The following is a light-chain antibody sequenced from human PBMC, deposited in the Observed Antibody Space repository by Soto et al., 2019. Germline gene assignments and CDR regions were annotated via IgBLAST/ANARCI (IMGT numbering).Light chain of an antibody. Sequence: EIVLTQSPDTLSLSTGERATLSCRASQSISNSLAWYPQKPGQAPRLLIYDVSNRATGIPARFSGSGSGTDFTLTICGLETEDFAVYFCHQRSSWPLTFGGGTKVEIK. CDR3: HQRSSWPLT. J-gene: IGKJ4*01. CDR2: DVS. V-gene: IGKV3-11*01. CDR1: QSISNS.